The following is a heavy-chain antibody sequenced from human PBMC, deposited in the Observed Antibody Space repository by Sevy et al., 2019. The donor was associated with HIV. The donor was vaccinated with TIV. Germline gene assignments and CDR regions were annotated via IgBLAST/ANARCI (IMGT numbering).Heavy chain of an antibody. Sequence: SETLSLTCAVSGGSFSGYFCNWIRQSPGKGLEWIGEINHTGSLKYNPSLKSRVTISVDTSKSQLSLHLRSVTAADTAVYYCARGRQAYVVVVPSTVPFDYWGRGTLVTVSS. CDR3: ARGRQAYVVVVPSTVPFDY. V-gene: IGHV4-34*01. J-gene: IGHJ4*02. CDR1: GGSFSGYF. D-gene: IGHD2-2*01. CDR2: INHTGSL.